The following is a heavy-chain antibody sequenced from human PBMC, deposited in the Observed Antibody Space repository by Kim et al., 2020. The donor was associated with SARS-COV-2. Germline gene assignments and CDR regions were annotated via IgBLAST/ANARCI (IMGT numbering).Heavy chain of an antibody. V-gene: IGHV4-34*01. CDR3: AMKYYDSSGYPINDAFDI. CDR1: GGSFSGYY. Sequence: SETLSLTCAVYGGSFSGYYWSWIRQPPGKGLEWIGEINHSGSTNYNPSLKSRVTISVDTSKNQFSLKLSSVTAADTAVYYCAMKYYDSSGYPINDAFDIWGQGTMVTVSS. J-gene: IGHJ3*02. CDR2: INHSGST. D-gene: IGHD3-22*01.